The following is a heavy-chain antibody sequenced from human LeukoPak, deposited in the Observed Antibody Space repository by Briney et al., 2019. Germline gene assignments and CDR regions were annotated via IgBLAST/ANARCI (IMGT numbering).Heavy chain of an antibody. Sequence: ASVKVSCKASGYTFTGYYMHWVRQAPGQGLEWMGWINPNSGGTNYAQKFQGRVTMARDTSIGTAYMYLNRLRSDDTAVYYCARVWQRGSFDIWGQGTMVTVSS. CDR2: INPNSGGT. D-gene: IGHD6-25*01. CDR3: ARVWQRGSFDI. V-gene: IGHV1-2*02. J-gene: IGHJ3*02. CDR1: GYTFTGYY.